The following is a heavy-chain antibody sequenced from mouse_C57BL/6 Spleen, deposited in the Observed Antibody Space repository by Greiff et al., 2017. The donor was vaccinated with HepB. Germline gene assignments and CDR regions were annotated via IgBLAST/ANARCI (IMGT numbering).Heavy chain of an antibody. CDR3: ATSIYYYGSSSAWFAY. J-gene: IGHJ3*01. V-gene: IGHV2-4*01. Sequence: VQLQQSGPGLVQPSQSLSITCTVSGFSLTSYGVHWVRQPPGKGLEWLGVIWSGGSTDYNAAFISRLSISKDNSKSQVFFKMNSLQADDTAIYYCATSIYYYGSSSAWFAYCGQGTLVTVSA. CDR2: IWSGGST. CDR1: GFSLTSYG. D-gene: IGHD1-1*01.